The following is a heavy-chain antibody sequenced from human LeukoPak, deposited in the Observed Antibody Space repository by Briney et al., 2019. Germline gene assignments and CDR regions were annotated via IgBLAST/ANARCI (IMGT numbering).Heavy chain of an antibody. CDR3: AREGSRYCRGGTCYSGWFDP. CDR2: TYYRTKWFN. Sequence: SQTLSLTCAISGDSVSSKSAGWNWIRQSPSRGLEWLGRTYYRTKWFNEYALSVKSRITINPDASKNQFSLQLNSVTPDDTALYFFAREGSRYCRGGTCYSGWFDPWGQGTLVTVSS. J-gene: IGHJ5*02. D-gene: IGHD2-15*01. V-gene: IGHV6-1*01. CDR1: GDSVSSKSAG.